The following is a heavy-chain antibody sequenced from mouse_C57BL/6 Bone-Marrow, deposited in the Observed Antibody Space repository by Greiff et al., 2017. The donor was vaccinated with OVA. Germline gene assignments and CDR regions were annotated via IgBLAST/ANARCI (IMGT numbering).Heavy chain of an antibody. CDR3: ARGNYYGSSYGGYAMDY. Sequence: VKLMESGAELARPGASVKLSCKASGYTFTSYGISWVKQRTGQGLEWIGEIYPRSGNTYYNEKFKGKATLTADKSSSTAYMELRSLTSEDSAVYFCARGNYYGSSYGGYAMDYWGQGTSVTVSS. V-gene: IGHV1-81*01. CDR1: GYTFTSYG. D-gene: IGHD1-1*01. CDR2: IYPRSGNT. J-gene: IGHJ4*01.